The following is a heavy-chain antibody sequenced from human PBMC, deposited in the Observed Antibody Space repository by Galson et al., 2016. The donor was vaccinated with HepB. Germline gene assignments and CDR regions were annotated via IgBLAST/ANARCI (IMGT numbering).Heavy chain of an antibody. J-gene: IGHJ4*02. CDR1: GFPFSSYA. CDR2: ISYDGSSK. V-gene: IGHV3-30-3*01. D-gene: IGHD5-18*01. CDR3: AADTAMHLDD. Sequence: SLRLSCATASGFPFSSYAMHWVRRAPGKGLEWVAVISYDGSSKSYADSVRGRFSISRDNPKNTLYLQMNSLRAEDTAVYYCAADTAMHLDDWGQGTLVTVSA.